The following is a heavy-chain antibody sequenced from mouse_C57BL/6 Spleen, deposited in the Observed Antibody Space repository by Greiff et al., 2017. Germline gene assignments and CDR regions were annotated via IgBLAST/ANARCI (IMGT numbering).Heavy chain of an antibody. V-gene: IGHV1-52*01. D-gene: IGHD1-1*01. CDR2: IDPSDSDT. Sequence: VQLQQPGAELVRPGSSVKLSCKASGYTFTSYWMHWVKQRPIQGLEWIGNIDPSDSDTHYNQKFKDKATLTVDKSSSTAYMQLSSLTSEDSAVYYCARGSSLRYYDMDDWGKGTSVTVSS. J-gene: IGHJ4*01. CDR3: ARGSSLRYYDMDD. CDR1: GYTFTSYW.